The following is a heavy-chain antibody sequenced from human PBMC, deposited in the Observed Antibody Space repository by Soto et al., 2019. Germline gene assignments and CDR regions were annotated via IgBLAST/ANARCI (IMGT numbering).Heavy chain of an antibody. CDR1: GFSFSDYS. V-gene: IGHV3-11*01. Sequence: QVHLVESGGDLVKPGGSLRLSCVASGFSFSDYSMTWMRQAPGGGLDFVAFISNTAITDYYADSVKGRFTISRDNARNSVYLHMDSLTAEEAAVYYCARDLHQILSHKHYYYYLDVWGTGTTVTVSS. D-gene: IGHD2-2*01. J-gene: IGHJ6*03. CDR3: ARDLHQILSHKHYYYYLDV. CDR2: ISNTAITD.